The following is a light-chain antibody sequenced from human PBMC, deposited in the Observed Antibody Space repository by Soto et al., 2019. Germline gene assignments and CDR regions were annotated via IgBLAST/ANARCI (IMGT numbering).Light chain of an antibody. J-gene: IGKJ4*01. V-gene: IGKV3-20*01. CDR3: QQYGSSPLT. CDR1: QSVISSS. CDR2: GAS. Sequence: EVVLTQSPGTLSLSAGERVTLSCRAGQSVISSSLAWYQQKPGQAPRLLIYGASSRATGIPDRFSGSGSGTDFILTIISLQPEDFAVYYCQQYGSSPLTFGGGTKVDI.